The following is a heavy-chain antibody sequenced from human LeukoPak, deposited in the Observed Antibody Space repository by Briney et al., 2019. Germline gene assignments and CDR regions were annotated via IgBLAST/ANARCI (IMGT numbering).Heavy chain of an antibody. J-gene: IGHJ4*02. Sequence: GGSLRLSCTAPGFTFGDYAMSWVRQAPGKGLEWAGFIRSKANGGTIEYAASVKGRFNISRDDSKSTAYLQMNSLKTEDTAVYYCTRVRAGYSSSWYWYYFDYWGQGALVTVSS. D-gene: IGHD6-13*01. V-gene: IGHV3-49*04. CDR1: GFTFGDYA. CDR2: IRSKANGGTI. CDR3: TRVRAGYSSSWYWYYFDY.